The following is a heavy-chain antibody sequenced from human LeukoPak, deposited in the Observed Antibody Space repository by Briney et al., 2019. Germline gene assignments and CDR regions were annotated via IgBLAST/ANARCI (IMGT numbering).Heavy chain of an antibody. CDR3: ARSAVSDGYYYYYMDV. CDR1: GFTFSSYA. D-gene: IGHD3-10*01. Sequence: TGGSLRLSCAASGFTFSSYAMSWVRQAPGKGLEWVSAISGSGGSTYYADSVKGRFTISRDNSKNTLYLQMNSLRAEDTAVYYCARSAVSDGYYYYYMDVWGEGTTVTVSS. CDR2: ISGSGGST. J-gene: IGHJ6*03. V-gene: IGHV3-23*01.